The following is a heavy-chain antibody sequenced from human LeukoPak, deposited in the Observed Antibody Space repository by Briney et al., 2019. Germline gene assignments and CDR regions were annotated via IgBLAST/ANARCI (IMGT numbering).Heavy chain of an antibody. V-gene: IGHV1-46*01. CDR3: ARSQGGEVGPVALELGDH. J-gene: IGHJ5*02. CDR1: GYTFTNYY. D-gene: IGHD2-2*01. Sequence: ASVKVSCKASGYTFTNYYMHWVRQAPGQGLEWMGIINPTGGSTSCAQKFQGRINMTRDTSTSTVHTELSSLRSEDTAVYYCARSQGGEVGPVALELGDHWGQGTLVTVSS. CDR2: INPTGGST.